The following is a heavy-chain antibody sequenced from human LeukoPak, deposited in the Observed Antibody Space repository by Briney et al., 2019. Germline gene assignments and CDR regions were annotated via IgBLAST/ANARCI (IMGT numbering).Heavy chain of an antibody. J-gene: IGHJ5*02. D-gene: IGHD3-3*01. V-gene: IGHV4-61*02. Sequence: PSETLSLTCTVSGGSISSGSYYWSWIRQPAGKGLEWIGRIYTSGSTNYNPSLKSRVTISVDTSKNQFSLKLSSVTAADTAVYYCARISYDFWSGYLNWFDPWGQGTLVTVSS. CDR3: ARISYDFWSGYLNWFDP. CDR1: GGSISSGSYY. CDR2: IYTSGST.